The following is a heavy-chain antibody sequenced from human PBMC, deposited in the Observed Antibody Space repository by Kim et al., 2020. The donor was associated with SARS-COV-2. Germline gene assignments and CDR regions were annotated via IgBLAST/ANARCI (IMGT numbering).Heavy chain of an antibody. D-gene: IGHD3-22*01. V-gene: IGHV4-59*01. J-gene: IGHJ4*02. CDR2: VFHTGST. CDR1: GGSISSYY. Sequence: SETLSLTCTISGGSISSYYWSWIRQPPGKGLEWIGYVFHTGSTNYNPSLKSRFAISVDTSKSQFSLRLRSVSAADTAVYYCARVDSSGYNGRGYFEHWGQGTLVTVSS. CDR3: ARVDSSGYNGRGYFEH.